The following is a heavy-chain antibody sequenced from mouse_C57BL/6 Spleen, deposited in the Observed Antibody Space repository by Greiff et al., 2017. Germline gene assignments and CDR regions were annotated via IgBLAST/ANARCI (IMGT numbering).Heavy chain of an antibody. Sequence: EVMLVESGEGLVKPGGSLKLSCAASGFTFSSYAMSWVRQTPEKRLEWVAYISSGGDYIYYAATVKGRFPISRDNARNTLYLQMSSLKSEDTAMYYCTSAYYSNLFAYWGQGTLVTVSA. V-gene: IGHV5-9-1*02. CDR3: TSAYYSNLFAY. CDR1: GFTFSSYA. D-gene: IGHD2-5*01. J-gene: IGHJ3*01. CDR2: ISSGGDYI.